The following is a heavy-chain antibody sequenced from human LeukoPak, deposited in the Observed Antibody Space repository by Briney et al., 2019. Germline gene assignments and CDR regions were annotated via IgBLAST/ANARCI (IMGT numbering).Heavy chain of an antibody. D-gene: IGHD3-10*01. Sequence: ASAKVSCKASGYTFTSYYMQWVRQAPGQGLEWMGIINPSGGSTSYAQKFQGRVTMTRDTSTSTVYMELSSLRSEDTAVYYCARDAYYYGSGSYYNAAFDIWGQGTMVTVSS. J-gene: IGHJ3*02. CDR2: INPSGGST. V-gene: IGHV1-46*01. CDR1: GYTFTSYY. CDR3: ARDAYYYGSGSYYNAAFDI.